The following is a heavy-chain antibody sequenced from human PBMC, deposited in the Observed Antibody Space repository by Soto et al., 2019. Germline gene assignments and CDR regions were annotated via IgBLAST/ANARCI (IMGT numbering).Heavy chain of an antibody. CDR1: GGSISSGGYY. CDR2: IYYSGST. V-gene: IGHV4-31*03. Sequence: SETLSLTCTVSGGSISSGGYYWSWIRQHPGEGLEWIGYIYYSGSTYYNPSLKSRVTISVDTSKNQFSLKLSSVTAADTAVYYCARGRTSSPTPGDYWGQGTLVTVSS. CDR3: ARGRTSSPTPGDY. D-gene: IGHD2-2*01. J-gene: IGHJ4*02.